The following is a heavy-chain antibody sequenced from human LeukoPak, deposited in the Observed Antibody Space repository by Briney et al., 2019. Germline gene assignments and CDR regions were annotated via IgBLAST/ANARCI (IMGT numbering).Heavy chain of an antibody. Sequence: GGSLRLSCAASGFTFSRYAMHWGRQAPGKGLEWVAVISYDGSNKYYADSVKGRFTISRDNSKNTLYLQMNSLRAEDTAVYYCAKVISSSCGIGGYWGQGTLVTVSS. D-gene: IGHD6-13*01. V-gene: IGHV3-30*04. CDR1: GFTFSRYA. CDR2: ISYDGSNK. J-gene: IGHJ4*02. CDR3: AKVISSSCGIGGY.